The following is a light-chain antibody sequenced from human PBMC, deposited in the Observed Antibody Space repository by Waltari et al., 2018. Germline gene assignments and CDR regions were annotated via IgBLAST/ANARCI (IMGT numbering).Light chain of an antibody. V-gene: IGKV3-11*01. CDR2: DAS. J-gene: IGKJ1*01. CDR1: QSVSSY. Sequence: ESVLTQSPATLSLYPGERATLPCRASQSVSSYLAWYQQKPGQAPRLLIYDASNRATGFPARFSGSGSGTDFTLTISSLEPEDFAVYYCQQRSNWWTFGQGTKVEIK. CDR3: QQRSNWWT.